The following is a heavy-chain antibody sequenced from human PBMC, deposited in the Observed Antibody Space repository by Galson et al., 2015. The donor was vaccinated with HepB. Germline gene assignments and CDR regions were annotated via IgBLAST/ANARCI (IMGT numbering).Heavy chain of an antibody. J-gene: IGHJ4*02. D-gene: IGHD6-6*01. Sequence: SVKVSCKASGYTFTSYYMHWVRQAPGQGLEWMGIINPSGGSTSYAQKFQGRVTMTRDTSTSTVYMELSSLGSEDTAVYYCAIGEGPIAARPDYFDYWGQGTLVTVSS. CDR1: GYTFTSYY. CDR2: INPSGGST. V-gene: IGHV1-46*03. CDR3: AIGEGPIAARPDYFDY.